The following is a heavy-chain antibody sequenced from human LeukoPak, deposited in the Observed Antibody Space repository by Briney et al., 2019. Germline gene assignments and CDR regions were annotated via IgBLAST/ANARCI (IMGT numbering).Heavy chain of an antibody. CDR1: GGTFSSYA. V-gene: IGHV1-69*04. D-gene: IGHD3-22*01. CDR2: IIPIFGIA. Sequence: SVKVSCKASGGTFSSYAISWVRQAPGQGLEWMGRIIPIFGIANYAQKFQGRVTITADKSTSTAYMELSSLRSKDTAVYYCAREASSGYYPYYYYYGMDVWGQGTTVTVSS. CDR3: AREASSGYYPYYYYYGMDV. J-gene: IGHJ6*02.